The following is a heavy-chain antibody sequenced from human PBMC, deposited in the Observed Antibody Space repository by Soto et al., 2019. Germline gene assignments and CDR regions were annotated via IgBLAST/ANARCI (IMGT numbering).Heavy chain of an antibody. D-gene: IGHD2-2*01. Sequence: ASVKVSCKASGYTFTSYDINWVRQATGQGLEWMGWMNPNSGNTSYAQKFQGRVTMTRNTSISTAYMELSSLRSEDTAVYYCARVMHCSSTSCPRGGMDVWGQGTTVTVSS. J-gene: IGHJ6*02. CDR1: GYTFTSYD. V-gene: IGHV1-8*01. CDR3: ARVMHCSSTSCPRGGMDV. CDR2: MNPNSGNT.